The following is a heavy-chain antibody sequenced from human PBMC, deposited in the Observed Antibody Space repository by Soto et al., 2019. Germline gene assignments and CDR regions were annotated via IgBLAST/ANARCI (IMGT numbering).Heavy chain of an antibody. J-gene: IGHJ4*02. CDR1: GFTFSSYA. CDR3: ARDRDSSGWYGSPTSFDY. V-gene: IGHV3-64*01. CDR2: ISSNGVST. Sequence: EVQLVESGGGLVQPGGSLRLSCAVSGFTFSSYAMHWVRQAPGKGLEYVSAISSNGVSTYYANSVKGRFTISRDNSKNTLYLQMGSLRAEDMAVYYCARDRDSSGWYGSPTSFDYGGQGTLVTVSS. D-gene: IGHD6-19*01.